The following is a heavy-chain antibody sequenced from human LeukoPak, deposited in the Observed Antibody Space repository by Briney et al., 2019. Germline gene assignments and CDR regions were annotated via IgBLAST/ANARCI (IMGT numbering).Heavy chain of an antibody. CDR1: GGSISSYY. Sequence: SETLSLTCTVSGGSISSYYWNWIRQPPGKGLEWIGYSYYSGSTNYNPSLKSRVTMSVDTSKNQFFLKLSSVTVADTAVYYCARDSGSYDFDYWGQGTLVTVS. D-gene: IGHD1-26*01. V-gene: IGHV4-59*01. J-gene: IGHJ4*02. CDR2: SYYSGST. CDR3: ARDSGSYDFDY.